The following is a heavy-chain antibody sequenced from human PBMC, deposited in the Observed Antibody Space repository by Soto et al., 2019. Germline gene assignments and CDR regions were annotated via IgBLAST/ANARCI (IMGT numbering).Heavy chain of an antibody. J-gene: IGHJ4*02. CDR1: GDSVSSDSSA. D-gene: IGHD5-12*01. Sequence: SQTLSLPCAISGDSVSSDSSAWNFIRQSPSRGLEWLGRTYYRSKWYNDYAVSVKGRISINPDTSKNQFSLQLNSVTPEDTAVYYCARVNIVSTFYVDSWGQGTLVTVSS. CDR2: TYYRSKWYN. V-gene: IGHV6-1*01. CDR3: ARVNIVSTFYVDS.